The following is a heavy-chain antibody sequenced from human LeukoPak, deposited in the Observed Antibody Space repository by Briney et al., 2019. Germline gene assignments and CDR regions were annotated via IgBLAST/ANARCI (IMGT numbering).Heavy chain of an antibody. J-gene: IGHJ4*02. D-gene: IGHD5-18*01. V-gene: IGHV4-59*01. CDR1: GDALSTYY. CDR2: ISYGTT. Sequence: SETLSLTCSVSGDALSTYYWNWLRQIPGKGLEWIGYISYGTTDYNPSLKSRVTISVDTSRNEFSLKLTSVTAEDTAVYFCARDQAHSYGGDFDHWGQGTQVTVSS. CDR3: ARDQAHSYGGDFDH.